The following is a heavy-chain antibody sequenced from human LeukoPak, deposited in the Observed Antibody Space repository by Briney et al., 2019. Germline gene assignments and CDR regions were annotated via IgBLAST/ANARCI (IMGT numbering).Heavy chain of an antibody. Sequence: GASVKVSCKASGYTFTRYGITWVRQAPGQGLEWMGWISTYNGKTNYAQKVQDRVTMTTDTPTSTVYMELRSLRSDDTALHFCARDFSNFSYGTWFDPWGQGTLVTVSS. CDR3: ARDFSNFSYGTWFDP. CDR1: GYTFTRYG. V-gene: IGHV1-18*01. CDR2: ISTYNGKT. D-gene: IGHD1-1*01. J-gene: IGHJ5*02.